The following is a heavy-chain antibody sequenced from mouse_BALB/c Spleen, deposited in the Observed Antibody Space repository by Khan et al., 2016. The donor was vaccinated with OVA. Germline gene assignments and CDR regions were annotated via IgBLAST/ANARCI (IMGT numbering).Heavy chain of an antibody. CDR3: ARVGYNGTMDY. Sequence: QIQLVQSGPELKKPGETVKISCKASVYTFTNYGMNWVKQAPGKGLKWMGWINTYTGEPTYDDDFKGRFAFSLETSASTAYWQINNLKNEDTATYFCARVGYNGTMDYWGQGTSVTVSS. D-gene: IGHD2-14*01. V-gene: IGHV9-3-1*01. CDR1: VYTFTNYG. CDR2: INTYTGEP. J-gene: IGHJ4*01.